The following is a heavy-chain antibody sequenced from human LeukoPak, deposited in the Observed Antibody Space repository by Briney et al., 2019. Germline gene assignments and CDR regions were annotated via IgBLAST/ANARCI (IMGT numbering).Heavy chain of an antibody. CDR3: ARDNRLAAAGNFDY. V-gene: IGHV3-30*01. CDR1: GLTFSSYA. D-gene: IGHD6-13*01. Sequence: GGSLRLSCAASGLTFSSYAMHWVRQAPGKGLEWVAVISYDGSNKYYADSVKGRFTISRDNSKNTLYLQMNSLRAEDTAVYYCARDNRLAAAGNFDYWGQGTLVTVSS. J-gene: IGHJ4*02. CDR2: ISYDGSNK.